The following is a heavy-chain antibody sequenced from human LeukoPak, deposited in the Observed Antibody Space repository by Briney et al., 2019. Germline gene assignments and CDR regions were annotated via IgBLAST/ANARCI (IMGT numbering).Heavy chain of an antibody. V-gene: IGHV3-21*01. D-gene: IGHD3-22*01. CDR3: ARDLPYDSSGYYLDAFDI. CDR2: ISSSSSYI. CDR1: GFTFSSYS. Sequence: GGSLRLSCAASGFTFSSYSMNWGRQAPGKGLEWVSSISSSSSYIYYADSVKGRFTISRDNAKNSLYLQMNSLRAEDTAVYYCARDLPYDSSGYYLDAFDIWGQGTMVTVSS. J-gene: IGHJ3*02.